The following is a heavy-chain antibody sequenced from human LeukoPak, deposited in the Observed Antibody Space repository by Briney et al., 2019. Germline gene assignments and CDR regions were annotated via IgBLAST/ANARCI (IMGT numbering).Heavy chain of an antibody. J-gene: IGHJ4*02. Sequence: GGSLRLSCVASGFTFSDFGMHWVRQAPGKGLEWVAVIWYDGSNKYYADSVEGRFTISRDNSKNTLYLQMNSLRADDTAVYYCARLTSDWGIDYWGQGTLVTVSS. D-gene: IGHD7-27*01. CDR1: GFTFSDFG. CDR2: IWYDGSNK. CDR3: ARLTSDWGIDY. V-gene: IGHV3-33*01.